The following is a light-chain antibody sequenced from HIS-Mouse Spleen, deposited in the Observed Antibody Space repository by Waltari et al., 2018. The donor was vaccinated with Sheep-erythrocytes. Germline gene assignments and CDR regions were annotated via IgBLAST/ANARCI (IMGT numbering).Light chain of an antibody. CDR3: QQSYSTPQFT. J-gene: IGKJ3*01. CDR1: QSISSY. V-gene: IGKV1-39*01. CDR2: AAS. Sequence: DIVMTQSPDSLSASVGDRVTITCRASQSISSYLNWYQQKPGKAPKLLIYAASSLQSGVPSRFSGSGSGTDFTLTISSLQPEDFATYYCQQSYSTPQFTFGPGTKVDIK.